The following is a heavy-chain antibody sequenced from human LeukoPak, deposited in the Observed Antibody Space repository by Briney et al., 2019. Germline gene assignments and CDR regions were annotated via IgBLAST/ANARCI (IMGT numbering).Heavy chain of an antibody. V-gene: IGHV3-21*04. Sequence: GGSLRLSCAASGFTFSSYEMNWVRQAPGKGLEWVSSISSSGSYIYYADSVKGRFTISRDNSKNTLYLQMNSLRAEDTAVYYCAKLGTTVVTPCSYWGQGTLVTVSS. CDR1: GFTFSSYE. CDR3: AKLGTTVVTPCSY. J-gene: IGHJ4*02. D-gene: IGHD4-23*01. CDR2: ISSSGSYI.